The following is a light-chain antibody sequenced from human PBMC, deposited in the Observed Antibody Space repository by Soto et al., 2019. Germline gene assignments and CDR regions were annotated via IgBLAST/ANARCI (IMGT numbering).Light chain of an antibody. V-gene: IGKV1-5*03. CDR2: KAS. CDR3: QQYNSFPWT. CDR1: QRIGTW. J-gene: IGKJ1*01. Sequence: DIQMTQSPSTLSASVGVRVTITCRASQRIGTWLAWYQQKTGKAPHLLISKASSLQSGVPSRFSGSGSGREYTLTVSSLQPDDVATYYCQQYNSFPWTSGQRTKVAIK.